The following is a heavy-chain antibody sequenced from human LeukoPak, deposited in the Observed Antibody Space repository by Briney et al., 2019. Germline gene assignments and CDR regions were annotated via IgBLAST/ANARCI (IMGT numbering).Heavy chain of an antibody. Sequence: GASVKVSCKASGYIFTSYGISWVRQGPGQGLEWVGWISAYNGNTKFAPNLQDRVTMTTDTSTATACMELRSLRLNDTAVYFCARARPGAYCGTTSCFSDYWGQGTLVTVSS. CDR3: ARARPGAYCGTTSCFSDY. D-gene: IGHD2-2*01. CDR2: ISAYNGNT. J-gene: IGHJ4*02. V-gene: IGHV1-18*01. CDR1: GYIFTSYG.